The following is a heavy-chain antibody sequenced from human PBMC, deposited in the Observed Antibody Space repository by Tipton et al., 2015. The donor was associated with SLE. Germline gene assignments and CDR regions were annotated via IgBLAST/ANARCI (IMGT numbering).Heavy chain of an antibody. CDR1: GGSMSRYY. CDR2: MYTNEHT. J-gene: IGHJ6*02. CDR3: ARLGQLANVGGSTYYHPLDV. D-gene: IGHD4-23*01. V-gene: IGHV4-4*08. Sequence: TLSLTCAVSGGSMSRYYWSWIRQPPGKGLEWIGYMYTNEHTKYNPSLKSRVTISVDTSKNQLSLKVNSVTAADTAVYYCARLGQLANVGGSTYYHPLDVWGQGTTVTVSS.